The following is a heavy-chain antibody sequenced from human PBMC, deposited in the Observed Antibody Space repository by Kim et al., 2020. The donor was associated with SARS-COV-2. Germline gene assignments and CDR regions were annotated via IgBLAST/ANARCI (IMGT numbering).Heavy chain of an antibody. Sequence: KGRFTISRDKSKNTLYLQMNSRRAEDTAVYYCAKGLKVRAMDSSGWRFDYWGQGTLVTVSS. CDR3: AKGLKVRAMDSSGWRFDY. V-gene: IGHV3-23*01. D-gene: IGHD6-19*01. J-gene: IGHJ4*02.